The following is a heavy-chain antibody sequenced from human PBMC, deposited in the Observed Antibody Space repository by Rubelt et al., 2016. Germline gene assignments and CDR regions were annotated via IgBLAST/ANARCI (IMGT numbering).Heavy chain of an antibody. J-gene: IGHJ3*02. D-gene: IGHD4-17*01. CDR1: GFTFTNYA. Sequence: RLSCAASGFTFTNYAMSWVRQAPGKGLDWVAAVTSGGSTYYADSVKGRFTISRDNSKNTLYLQMNSLRAEDTAVYYCAKDYGDYPNDAFDSWGQGTMVTVSS. CDR3: AKDYGDYPNDAFDS. CDR2: VTSGGST. V-gene: IGHV3-23*01.